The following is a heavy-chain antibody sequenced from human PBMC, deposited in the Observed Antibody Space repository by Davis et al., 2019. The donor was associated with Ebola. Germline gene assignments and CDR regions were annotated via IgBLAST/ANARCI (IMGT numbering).Heavy chain of an antibody. CDR1: GGTFSSYA. V-gene: IGHV1-8*02. CDR3: ALAGDSSPGYNAFDI. Sequence: ASVKVSCKASGGTFSSYAISWVRQAPGQGLEWMGWMNPNSGNTGYAQKFQGRVTMTRNTSISTAYMELSSLRSEDTAVYYCALAGDSSPGYNAFDIWGQGTMVTVSS. J-gene: IGHJ3*02. CDR2: MNPNSGNT. D-gene: IGHD6-6*01.